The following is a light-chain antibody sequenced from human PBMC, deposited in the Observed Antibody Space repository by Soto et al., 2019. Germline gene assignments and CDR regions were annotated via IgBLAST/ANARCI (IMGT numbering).Light chain of an antibody. CDR2: EVS. CDR3: SSYTSSSPWV. Sequence: QSALTQPPSVSGSPGQSVTISCTGTSSDVGSYNRVSWYQQPPGTAPKLMIYEVSNRPSGVPDRFSGSKSGSTASLTISGLQAEDEADYYCSSYTSSSPWVFGGGTQLTVL. CDR1: SSDVGSYNR. J-gene: IGLJ3*02. V-gene: IGLV2-18*02.